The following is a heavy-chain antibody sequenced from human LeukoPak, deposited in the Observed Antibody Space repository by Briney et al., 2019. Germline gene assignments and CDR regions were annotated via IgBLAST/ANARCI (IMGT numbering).Heavy chain of an antibody. J-gene: IGHJ5*02. Sequence: SQTLSLTCAISGDRVSSNIAAWNWIRQSPSRGLEWLGRTYYRSKWYNDYAVSVKSRITINPDTSKNQFSLQLNSVTPEDTAVYYCARDQTEYSGSSPNWFDPWGQGTLVTVSS. CDR3: ARDQTEYSGSSPNWFDP. CDR1: GDRVSSNIAA. V-gene: IGHV6-1*01. CDR2: TYYRSKWYN. D-gene: IGHD1-26*01.